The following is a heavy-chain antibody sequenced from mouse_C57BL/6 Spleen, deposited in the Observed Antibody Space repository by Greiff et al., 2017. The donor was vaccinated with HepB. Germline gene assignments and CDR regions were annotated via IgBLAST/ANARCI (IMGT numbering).Heavy chain of an antibody. D-gene: IGHD2-10*02. CDR3: ARGGYGSYYFDY. Sequence: QVQLKQPGAELVKPGASVKLSCKASGYTFTSYWMHWVKQRPGQGLEWIGMIHPNSGSTNYNEKFKSKATLTVDKSSSTAYMQLSSLTSEDSAVYYCARGGYGSYYFDYWGQGTTLTVSS. CDR1: GYTFTSYW. V-gene: IGHV1-64*01. CDR2: IHPNSGST. J-gene: IGHJ2*01.